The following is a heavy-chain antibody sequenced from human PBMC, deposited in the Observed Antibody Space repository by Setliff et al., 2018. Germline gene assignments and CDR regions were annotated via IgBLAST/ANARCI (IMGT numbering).Heavy chain of an antibody. CDR3: ARGSRFGTIVYRGGYYMDV. CDR2: INTNTGNP. Sequence: ASVKVSCKASGYTFTNYAMTWMRQAPGQGLEYMGWINTNTGNPIYAQGFTGRFVFSLDTPVSTAYLQISSLKSEDSAVYYCARGSRFGTIVYRGGYYMDVWGKGTTVTVSS. D-gene: IGHD3-10*01. J-gene: IGHJ6*03. V-gene: IGHV7-4-1*02. CDR1: GYTFTNYA.